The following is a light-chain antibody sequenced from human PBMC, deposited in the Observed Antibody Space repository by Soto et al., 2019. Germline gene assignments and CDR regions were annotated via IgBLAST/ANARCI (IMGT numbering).Light chain of an antibody. V-gene: IGLV2-14*01. Sequence: QSALTQPASVSGSPGQSITISCTGTSSDVGGYNYVFWYQQHPGKAPKLMIYEVTNRPSGVSNRFSGSKSGNTASLTISGLQAEDEADYYCSSYTSNNTWVFGGGTKGPS. CDR3: SSYTSNNTWV. CDR2: EVT. J-gene: IGLJ3*02. CDR1: SSDVGGYNY.